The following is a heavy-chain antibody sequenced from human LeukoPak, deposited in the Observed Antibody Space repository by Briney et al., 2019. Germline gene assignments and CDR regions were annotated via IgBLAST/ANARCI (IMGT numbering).Heavy chain of an antibody. CDR3: AKTTGSNLWYFDL. J-gene: IGHJ2*01. D-gene: IGHD2-8*02. V-gene: IGHV3-23*01. Sequence: WGSLRLSCAASGFTFSSYAMSWVRQAPGKGLEWVSAIGGSGGSTYYADSVKGRFTISRDNSKNTLYLQMNSLRAEDTAVYYCAKTTGSNLWYFDLWGRGTLVTVSS. CDR2: IGGSGGST. CDR1: GFTFSSYA.